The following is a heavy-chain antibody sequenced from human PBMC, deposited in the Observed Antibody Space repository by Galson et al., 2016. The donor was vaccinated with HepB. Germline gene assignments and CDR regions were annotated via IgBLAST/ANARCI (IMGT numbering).Heavy chain of an antibody. Sequence: SVKVSCKASGYTFTNYAIHWVRQAPGQRLEWLGWINGGNGRTKYSQKFQGRVTFSRDTSANTAYMEVSSLRSEDTAVYFCARVGAYFYGMDVWGQGTTVTVSS. CDR3: ARVGAYFYGMDV. CDR2: INGGNGRT. CDR1: GYTFTNYA. D-gene: IGHD4/OR15-4a*01. V-gene: IGHV1-3*01. J-gene: IGHJ6*02.